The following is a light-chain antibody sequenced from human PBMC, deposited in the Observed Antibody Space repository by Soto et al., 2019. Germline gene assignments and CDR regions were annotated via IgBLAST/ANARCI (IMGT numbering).Light chain of an antibody. Sequence: EVVMTQSPATVSASPGDRTSLSCRASQSIGTNLGWYQQKPGQAPRLLISKTSTRATGVPARFSGSGSGTEFTLTISSLQSEDIADYYCHEYGGWPLTFGGGTKVDIK. J-gene: IGKJ4*01. CDR3: HEYGGWPLT. CDR2: KTS. V-gene: IGKV3-15*01. CDR1: QSIGTN.